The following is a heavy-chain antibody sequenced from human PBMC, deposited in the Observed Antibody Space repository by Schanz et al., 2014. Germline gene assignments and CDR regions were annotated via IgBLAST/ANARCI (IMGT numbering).Heavy chain of an antibody. D-gene: IGHD3-3*01. V-gene: IGHV3-7*01. CDR3: ARDKGGYYPFDY. J-gene: IGHJ4*02. Sequence: VQLVESGGGVVQPGGSLRLSCAASGFSFVDAWMSWVRQAPGKGLEWVANIKQDGIEKYYVDSVKGRFTISRDNAKNSLYLQMNSLTADDTAVYYCARDKGGYYPFDYWGRGTLVTVSS. CDR2: IKQDGIEK. CDR1: GFSFVDAW.